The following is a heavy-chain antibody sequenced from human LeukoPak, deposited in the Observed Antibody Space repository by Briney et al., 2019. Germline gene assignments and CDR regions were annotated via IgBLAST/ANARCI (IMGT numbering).Heavy chain of an antibody. D-gene: IGHD6-6*01. V-gene: IGHV4-34*01. CDR2: INHSGST. CDR3: ARGFTTSSLWFDP. J-gene: IGHJ5*02. CDR1: GGSFSGYH. Sequence: SETLSLTCGVHGGSFSGYHWSWIRQRPGKGLEWIGDINHSGSTHYSPSLKGRVTISVDTSNNQFSLKLHSVTAADTAVYYCARGFTTSSLWFDPWGQGILATVSS.